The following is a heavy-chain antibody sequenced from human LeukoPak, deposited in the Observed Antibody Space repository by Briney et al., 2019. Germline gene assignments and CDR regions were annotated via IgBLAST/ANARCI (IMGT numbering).Heavy chain of an antibody. V-gene: IGHV5-51*01. CDR3: ARHETGPYFDY. J-gene: IGHJ4*02. CDR1: GYRFTNYW. Sequence: GESLKISCKGSGYRFTNYWIGWVRQMPGKGLECMGIIYPGDSDTRYSPSFQGQVTISADRSVSTAYLQWSSLKASDTAMYYCARHETGPYFDYWGQGTLVTVSS. CDR2: IYPGDSDT. D-gene: IGHD1-1*01.